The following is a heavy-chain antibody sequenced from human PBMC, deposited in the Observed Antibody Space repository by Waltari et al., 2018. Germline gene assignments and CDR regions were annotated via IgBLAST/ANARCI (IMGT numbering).Heavy chain of an antibody. V-gene: IGHV1-69-2*01. CDR1: GYTFTDYS. CDR2: VDPEDGET. Sequence: VQLVQSGAEVKKPGATVKISCKASGYTFTDYSMTWVQQAPGKGLEWMGRVDPEDGETIYAEKFQDRVTITADTSTDTAYMELSSLRSEDTAVYYCAFSRRSPDAFDIWGQGTMVTVSS. D-gene: IGHD1-26*01. J-gene: IGHJ3*02. CDR3: AFSRRSPDAFDI.